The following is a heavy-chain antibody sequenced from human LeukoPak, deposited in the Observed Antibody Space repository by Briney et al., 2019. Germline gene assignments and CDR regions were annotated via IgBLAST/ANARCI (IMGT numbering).Heavy chain of an antibody. Sequence: ASVKVSCKASGYTFTSYGISWVRQAPGQGLEWMGWISAYNGNTNYAQKLQGRVTMTTDTSTSTAYMGLRSLRSDDTAVYYCARLAPDIVVVVAATGWFDPWGQGTLVTVSS. D-gene: IGHD2-15*01. J-gene: IGHJ5*02. CDR3: ARLAPDIVVVVAATGWFDP. V-gene: IGHV1-18*01. CDR1: GYTFTSYG. CDR2: ISAYNGNT.